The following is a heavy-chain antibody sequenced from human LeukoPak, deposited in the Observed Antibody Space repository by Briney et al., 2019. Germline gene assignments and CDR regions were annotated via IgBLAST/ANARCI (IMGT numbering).Heavy chain of an antibody. CDR1: GYTFTGYY. CDR2: INTNTGNP. J-gene: IGHJ3*02. CDR3: ARDLSPWNYGGTLDI. D-gene: IGHD1-7*01. Sequence: GASVKVSCKASGYTFTGYYMHWVRRAPGQGLEWMGWINTNTGNPTYAQGFTGRFVFSLDTSVSTAYLQISSLKAEDTAVYYCARDLSPWNYGGTLDIWGQGTMVTVSS. V-gene: IGHV7-4-1*02.